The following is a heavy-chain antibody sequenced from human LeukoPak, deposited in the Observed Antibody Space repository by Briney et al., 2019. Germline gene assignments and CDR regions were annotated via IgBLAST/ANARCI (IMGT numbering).Heavy chain of an antibody. CDR3: ARDPRIAAAVPRGAFDI. J-gene: IGHJ3*02. D-gene: IGHD6-13*01. Sequence: SQTLSLTCAISGDSVSSNSAAWNWIRQSPSRGLEWLGRTYYRSKWYNDYAVSVKSRITINPDISKNQFSLQLNSVTPEDTAVYYCARDPRIAAAVPRGAFDIWGQGTMVTVSS. V-gene: IGHV6-1*01. CDR1: GDSVSSNSAA. CDR2: TYYRSKWYN.